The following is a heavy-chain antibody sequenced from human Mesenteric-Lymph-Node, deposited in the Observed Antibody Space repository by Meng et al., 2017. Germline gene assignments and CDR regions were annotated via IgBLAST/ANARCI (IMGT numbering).Heavy chain of an antibody. CDR3: ARVSRGSYFYDY. V-gene: IGHV3-23*01. CDR2: ISASDDTT. CDR1: GFTFSSYA. Sequence: GESLKISCAASGFTFSSYAMTWVRQAPGKGLEWVSTISASDDTTYHADSVKGRFTISRDNSKNTLYLQMNSLRAEDTAVYYCARVSRGSYFYDYWGQGTLVTVSS. J-gene: IGHJ4*02. D-gene: IGHD1-26*01.